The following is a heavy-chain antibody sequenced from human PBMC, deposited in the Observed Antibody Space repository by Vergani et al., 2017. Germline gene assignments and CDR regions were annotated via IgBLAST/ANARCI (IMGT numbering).Heavy chain of an antibody. CDR1: GFTFRSHA. CDR3: GRVSDNST. J-gene: IGHJ4*02. D-gene: IGHD1-1*01. CDR2: IKNTGDST. Sequence: EVQLLQSEGAVVQPGGSLRLSCVASGFTFRSHAMSWVRQGHGQGLEWVSSIKNTGDSTHYADSVKGRFTISRDNSKNTLYFQMKSRRVEYTAVYYCGRVSDNSTWGQGTLVSVSS. V-gene: IGHV3-23*01.